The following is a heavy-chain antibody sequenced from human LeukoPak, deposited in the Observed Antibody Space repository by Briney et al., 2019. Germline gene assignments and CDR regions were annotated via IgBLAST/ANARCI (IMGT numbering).Heavy chain of an antibody. CDR3: ARGEWYGDRSYYYGMDV. J-gene: IGHJ6*02. D-gene: IGHD3-3*01. CDR2: IVPSFGTI. V-gene: IGHV1-69*13. Sequence: GASVKVSCKASGDIFSSNGINWVRQAPGQGLEWMGRIVPSFGTIDYAQKFQGRVRIIADESTSTAYMELSSLRFEDTAMYYCARGEWYGDRSYYYGMDVWGQGTTVIVSS. CDR1: GDIFSSNG.